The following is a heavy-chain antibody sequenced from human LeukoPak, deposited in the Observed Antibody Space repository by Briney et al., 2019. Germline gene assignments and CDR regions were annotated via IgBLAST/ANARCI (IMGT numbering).Heavy chain of an antibody. J-gene: IGHJ4*02. CDR2: IIPILGIA. D-gene: IGHD6-19*01. CDR1: GCTFSSYT. CDR3: ARGAEDSSGWYYFDY. Sequence: GSSVKVSCTASGCTFSSYTISWVRQAPGQGLEWMGRIIPILGIANYAQKLQGRVTITADKSTSTAYMELRSLRSEDTDVYYCARGAEDSSGWYYFDYWGQGTLVTVSS. V-gene: IGHV1-69*02.